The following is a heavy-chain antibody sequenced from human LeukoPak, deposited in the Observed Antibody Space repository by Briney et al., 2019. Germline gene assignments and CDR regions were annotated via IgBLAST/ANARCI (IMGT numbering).Heavy chain of an antibody. D-gene: IGHD3-10*02. V-gene: IGHV3-7*01. J-gene: IGHJ4*02. Sequence: GGSLRLSCSASGFTFSTYWMSWVRQAPGKGLEWVANMRRDGNEIYYLDSVRGRFTISRDNAKNSLYLQMNSLRAEDTAVHYCARLCWGNQPAGFDSWGQGTLVTVSS. CDR3: ARLCWGNQPAGFDS. CDR2: MRRDGNEI. CDR1: GFTFSTYW.